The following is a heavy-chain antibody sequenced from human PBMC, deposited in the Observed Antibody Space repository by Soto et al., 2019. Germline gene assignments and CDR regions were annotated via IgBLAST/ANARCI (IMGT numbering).Heavy chain of an antibody. J-gene: IGHJ5*02. CDR1: GFTFSSYA. CDR3: ARELLNWNDPRRWFDP. Sequence: QVQLVESGGGVVQPGRSLRLSCAASGFTFSSYAMHWVRQAPGKGLEWVAVISYDGTNKYYADSVKGRFTISRDNSKNTLYLQMNSLRAEDTAVYYCARELLNWNDPRRWFDPWGQGTLVTVSS. V-gene: IGHV3-30-3*01. D-gene: IGHD1-1*01. CDR2: ISYDGTNK.